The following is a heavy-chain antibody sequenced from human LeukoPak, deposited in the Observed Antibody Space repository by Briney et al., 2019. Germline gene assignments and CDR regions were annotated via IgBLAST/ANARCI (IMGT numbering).Heavy chain of an antibody. Sequence: GGSLRLSCVASGFTFSSYWMSWVRQAPGKGLEWVANIKQDGSEKYYVDSVKGRFTISRDNAKNSLYLQMNSLRAEDTAVYYCALLDGDYYYYYGMDVWGQGTTVTVSS. CDR3: ALLDGDYYYYYGMDV. J-gene: IGHJ6*02. CDR1: GFTFSSYW. V-gene: IGHV3-7*01. CDR2: IKQDGSEK. D-gene: IGHD5-24*01.